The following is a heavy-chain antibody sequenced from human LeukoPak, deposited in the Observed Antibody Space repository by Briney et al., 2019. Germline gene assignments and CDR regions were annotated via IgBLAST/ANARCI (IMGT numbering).Heavy chain of an antibody. CDR3: AGRPYYYDSSGNDY. V-gene: IGHV4-30-4*08. CDR2: IYYSGST. CDR1: GGSISSGDYY. Sequence: SQTLSLTCTVSGGSISSGDYYWSWIRQPPGKGLEWIGYIYYSGSTYYNPSLKSRVTISVDTSKDQFSLKLSSVTAADTAVYYCAGRPYYYDSSGNDYWGQGTLVTVSS. D-gene: IGHD3-22*01. J-gene: IGHJ4*02.